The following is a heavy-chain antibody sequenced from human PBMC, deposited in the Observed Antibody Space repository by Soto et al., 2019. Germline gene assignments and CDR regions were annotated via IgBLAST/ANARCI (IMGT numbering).Heavy chain of an antibody. CDR1: GFTFSSYA. CDR2: ISYDGSNK. V-gene: IGHV3-30-3*01. Sequence: QVQLVESGGGVVQPGRSLRLSCAASGFTFSSYAMHWVRQAPGKGLEWVAVISYDGSNKYYADSVKGRFTISRDNSKNTLYLQMNSLRAEDTAVYYCAREWYFVDHWGQGTLVTVSS. J-gene: IGHJ4*02. CDR3: AREWYFVDH. D-gene: IGHD2-15*01.